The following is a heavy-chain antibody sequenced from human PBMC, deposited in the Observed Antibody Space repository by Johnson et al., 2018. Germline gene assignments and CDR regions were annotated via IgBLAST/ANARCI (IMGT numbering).Heavy chain of an antibody. D-gene: IGHD4-17*01. CDR2: LIPIIAIA. Sequence: QVQLVQSGAEVKKXGSSXKVXCKASGGSFSSYAISWVRQAPGQGLEWMGRLIPIIAIANYAQKFQVRVMITADKSTRTAYMALSSLRFEDTAVYYCAREPHRDYFDAFDLWGQGTMVTVSS. CDR1: GGSFSSYA. CDR3: AREPHRDYFDAFDL. V-gene: IGHV1-69*04. J-gene: IGHJ3*01.